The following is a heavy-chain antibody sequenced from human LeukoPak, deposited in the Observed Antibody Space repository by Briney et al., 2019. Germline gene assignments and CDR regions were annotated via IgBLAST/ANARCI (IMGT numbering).Heavy chain of an antibody. CDR2: IRYDGSNK. J-gene: IGHJ3*02. CDR3: ASSIAVADHAFDI. Sequence: PGGSLRLSCAASGFTFSSYGMHWVRQAPGKGLEWVAFIRYDGSNKYYADSVKGRFTISRDNSKNTLYLQMNSLRAEDTAVYYCASSIAVADHAFDIWGQGTMVTVSS. D-gene: IGHD6-19*01. CDR1: GFTFSSYG. V-gene: IGHV3-30*02.